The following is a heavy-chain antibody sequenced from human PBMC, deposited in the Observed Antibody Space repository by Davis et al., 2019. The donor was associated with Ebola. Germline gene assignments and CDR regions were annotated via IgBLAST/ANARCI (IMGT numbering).Heavy chain of an antibody. CDR1: GFNFDDHA. CDR3: AKDVYADIGHGLEA. CDR2: ISWDSGTV. D-gene: IGHD3-16*01. J-gene: IGHJ6*02. Sequence: GGSLRLSCIASGFNFDDHAMNWVRQSPGRGLDWVSGISWDSGTVLYAESVEGRFTISRDNAGNSLYLEMNSLRPEDTALYYCAKDVYADIGHGLEAWGQGTTVTVSS. V-gene: IGHV3-9*01.